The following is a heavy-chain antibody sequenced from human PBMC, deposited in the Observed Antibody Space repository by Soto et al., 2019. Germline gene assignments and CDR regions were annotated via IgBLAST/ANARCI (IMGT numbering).Heavy chain of an antibody. J-gene: IGHJ3*02. CDR3: ARDRGHAFDI. V-gene: IGHV3-33*08. Sequence: VQLVESGGGLVQPGGSLRLSCAASRFTFSRFTMNWVRQAPGKGLEWVAVIWYDGSNKYSADSVKGRFTISRDNSKNTLSLQMNSLRAEDTAVYYCARDRGHAFDIWGQGTMVTVSS. D-gene: IGHD3-10*01. CDR2: IWYDGSNK. CDR1: RFTFSRFT.